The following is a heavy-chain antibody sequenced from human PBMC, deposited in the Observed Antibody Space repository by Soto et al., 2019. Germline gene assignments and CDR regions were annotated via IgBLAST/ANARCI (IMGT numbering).Heavy chain of an antibody. CDR2: IKQDGSEK. Sequence: GGSLRLSCAASGFTFSSYWMSWVRQAPGKGLEWVANIKQDGSEKYYVDSVKGRFTISRDNAKNSLYLQMNSLRAEDTAVYYCAKMTTVTTKERYFDYWGQGTLVT. D-gene: IGHD4-17*01. CDR1: GFTFSSYW. CDR3: AKMTTVTTKERYFDY. J-gene: IGHJ4*02. V-gene: IGHV3-7*01.